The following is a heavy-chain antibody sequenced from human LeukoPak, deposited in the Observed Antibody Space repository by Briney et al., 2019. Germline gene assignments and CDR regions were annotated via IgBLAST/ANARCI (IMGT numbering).Heavy chain of an antibody. CDR3: ARELEMATNTLDY. D-gene: IGHD5-24*01. J-gene: IGHJ4*02. Sequence: GGSLRLSCAASGFTFSSYWMSWVRQAPGKGLEWVDNIKQDGSEKYYVDSVKGRFTISRDNAKNSLYLQMNSLRAEDTAVYYCARELEMATNTLDYWGQGTLVTVSS. CDR2: IKQDGSEK. CDR1: GFTFSSYW. V-gene: IGHV3-7*01.